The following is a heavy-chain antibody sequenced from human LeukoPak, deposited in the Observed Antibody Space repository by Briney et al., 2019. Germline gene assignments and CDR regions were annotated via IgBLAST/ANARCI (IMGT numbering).Heavy chain of an antibody. CDR2: ISAYNGNT. CDR3: ARAHGYDSSGYSEAYFDY. V-gene: IGHV1-18*01. CDR1: GYTFTSYG. Sequence: GASVKVSCKASGYTFTSYGFGWVRQAPGQGLEWMGWISAYNGNTNYAQKLQGRVTLTTDTSTSTAYMELRSLRSDDTAVYYCARAHGYDSSGYSEAYFDYWGQGTLVTVSS. J-gene: IGHJ4*02. D-gene: IGHD3-22*01.